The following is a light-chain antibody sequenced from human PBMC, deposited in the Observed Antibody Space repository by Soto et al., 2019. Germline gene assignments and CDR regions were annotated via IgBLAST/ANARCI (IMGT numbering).Light chain of an antibody. CDR1: QSLVYSDGITF. CDR3: VQGTHWPVT. J-gene: IGKJ4*01. Sequence: DVVMTQSPLSLSVTLGQPASISCRSSQSLVYSDGITFLSWFQQRPGQSPRRLMYKVSNRDSGVPDRFSGSGSGTDFTLEISRVEAEDVGVYYCVQGTHWPVTFGGGTKVEIK. CDR2: KVS. V-gene: IGKV2-30*01.